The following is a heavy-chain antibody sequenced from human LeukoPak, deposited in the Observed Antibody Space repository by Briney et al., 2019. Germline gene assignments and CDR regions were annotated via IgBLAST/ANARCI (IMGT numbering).Heavy chain of an antibody. Sequence: GGSLRLSCAASGFTFSRYWMSWVRQAPGKGLEWVANIKADGSEKHYVDSVKGRFTISRDNAKNSLYLQMNSLRAEDTAVYYCARVLRAMVRGVIGYWGQGTLVTVSS. V-gene: IGHV3-7*01. CDR2: IKADGSEK. CDR3: ARVLRAMVRGVIGY. J-gene: IGHJ4*02. CDR1: GFTFSRYW. D-gene: IGHD3-10*01.